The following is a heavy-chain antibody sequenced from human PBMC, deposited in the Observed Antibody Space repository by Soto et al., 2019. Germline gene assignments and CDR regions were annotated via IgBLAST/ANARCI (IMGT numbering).Heavy chain of an antibody. CDR2: IYHSGST. J-gene: IGHJ4*02. CDR1: GGSISSGGYS. Sequence: SETLSLTCAVSGGSISSGGYSWSWIRQPPGKGLEWIGYIYHSGSTYYNPSLKSRVTISVDRSKNQFSLRLTSVTAADTAVYYCARDKITGLFHYWGQGTLVTAPQ. CDR3: ARDKITGLFHY. D-gene: IGHD2-8*02. V-gene: IGHV4-30-2*01.